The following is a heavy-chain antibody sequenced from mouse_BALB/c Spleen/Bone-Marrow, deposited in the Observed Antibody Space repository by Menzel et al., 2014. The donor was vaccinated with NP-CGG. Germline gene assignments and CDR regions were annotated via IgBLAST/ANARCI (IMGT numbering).Heavy chain of an antibody. Sequence: QVQLKQSGAGLAKPGASVKMSCKASGYTFTSYWMHWVKQRPGQGLEWIGYINPSTGYTEYNQKFKDKATLTADKSSSTAYMQLSSLTSEDSAVYYCARQITTVDYAMDYWGSRNLSHRLL. J-gene: IGHJ4*01. CDR2: INPSTGYT. CDR3: ARQITTVDYAMDY. CDR1: GYTFTSYW. V-gene: IGHV1-7*01. D-gene: IGHD1-1*01.